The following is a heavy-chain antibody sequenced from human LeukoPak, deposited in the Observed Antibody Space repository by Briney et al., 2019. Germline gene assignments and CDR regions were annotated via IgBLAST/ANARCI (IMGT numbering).Heavy chain of an antibody. V-gene: IGHV1-69*05. CDR3: ARAQEYYYDSSGYPDAFDI. J-gene: IGHJ3*02. Sequence: SVKVSCKASGYTFTSYDINWVRQATGQGLEWMGGIIPIFGTANYAQKFQGRVTITTDESTSTAYMELSSLRSEDTAVYYCARAQEYYYDSSGYPDAFDIWGQGTIVTVSS. CDR2: IIPIFGTA. D-gene: IGHD3-22*01. CDR1: GYTFTSYD.